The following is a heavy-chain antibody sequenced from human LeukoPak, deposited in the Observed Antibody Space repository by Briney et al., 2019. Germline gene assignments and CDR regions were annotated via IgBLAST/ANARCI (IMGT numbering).Heavy chain of an antibody. Sequence: SETLSLTCTVSGGSISSYYWSWIRQPPGKGLEWIGYIYYSGSTNYNPSLKSRVTISVDTSKNQFSLKLSSVTAADTAVYYCARLASSSWYDTSPIDYYYYGMDVWGQGTTVTVSS. J-gene: IGHJ6*02. CDR2: IYYSGST. V-gene: IGHV4-59*08. CDR1: GGSISSYY. CDR3: ARLASSSWYDTSPIDYYYYGMDV. D-gene: IGHD6-13*01.